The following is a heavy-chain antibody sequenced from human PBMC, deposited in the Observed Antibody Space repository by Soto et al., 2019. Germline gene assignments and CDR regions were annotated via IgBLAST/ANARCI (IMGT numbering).Heavy chain of an antibody. CDR1: GFTFSSYA. CDR2: ISGSGGST. D-gene: IGHD2-15*01. CDR3: AKVLSNPGVVVVAATLFDY. J-gene: IGHJ4*02. Sequence: EVQLLESGGGLVQPGGSLRLSCAASGFTFSSYAMSWVRQAPGKGLEWVSAISGSGGSTYYADSVKGRFTISRDNSKNPLYLQMNSLRAEDTAVYYCAKVLSNPGVVVVAATLFDYWGQGTLVTVSS. V-gene: IGHV3-23*01.